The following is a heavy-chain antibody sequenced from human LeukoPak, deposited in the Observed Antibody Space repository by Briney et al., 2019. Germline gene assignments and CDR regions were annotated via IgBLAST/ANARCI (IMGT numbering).Heavy chain of an antibody. CDR1: DGSISSSSYY. CDR2: INHSGST. Sequence: SETLSLTCTVSDGSISSSSYYWGWIRQPPGKGLEWIGEINHSGSTNYNPSLKSRVTISVDTSKNQFSLKLSSVTAADTAVYYCARGTRPRVGATGSFDYWGQGTLVTVSS. J-gene: IGHJ4*02. V-gene: IGHV4-39*07. CDR3: ARGTRPRVGATGSFDY. D-gene: IGHD1-26*01.